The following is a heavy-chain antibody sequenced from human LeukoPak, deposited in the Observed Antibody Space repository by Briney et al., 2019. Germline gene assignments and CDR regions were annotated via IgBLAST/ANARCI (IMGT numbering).Heavy chain of an antibody. CDR3: ARAQYYYGSGRDTLDAFDI. Sequence: ASVKVSCKVSGYTLTELSMHWVRQAPGKGLEWMGGFDPEDGETIYAQKFQGRVTMTRDTSISTAYMELSRLRSDDTAVYYCARAQYYYGSGRDTLDAFDIWGQGTMVTVSS. J-gene: IGHJ3*02. CDR1: GYTLTELS. CDR2: FDPEDGET. D-gene: IGHD3-10*01. V-gene: IGHV1-24*01.